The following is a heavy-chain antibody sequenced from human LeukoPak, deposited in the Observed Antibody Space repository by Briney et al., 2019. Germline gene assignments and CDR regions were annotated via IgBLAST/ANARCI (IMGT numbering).Heavy chain of an antibody. Sequence: GASVKVSCKASGYTFTSYAMHWVRQAPGQRLEWMGWINAGNGNTKYSQKFQGRVTITRDTSASTAYMELSSLRSEDTAVYYCARGVYCSGGSCYPIDYWGQGTLVTVSS. D-gene: IGHD2-15*01. CDR2: INAGNGNT. CDR3: ARGVYCSGGSCYPIDY. J-gene: IGHJ4*02. V-gene: IGHV1-3*01. CDR1: GYTFTSYA.